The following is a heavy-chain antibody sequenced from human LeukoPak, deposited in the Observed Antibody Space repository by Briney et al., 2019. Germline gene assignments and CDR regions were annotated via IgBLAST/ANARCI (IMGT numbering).Heavy chain of an antibody. CDR2: INHSGST. J-gene: IGHJ6*03. Sequence: SETLSLTCAVYGGSFSGYYWSWIRQPPGKGLEWIGEINHSGSTNYNPSLKSRVTISVDTSKNQFSLKLSSVTAADTAVYYCARAYVVPAAIESYYHMDVWGKGTTVTVSS. CDR3: ARAYVVPAAIESYYHMDV. V-gene: IGHV4-34*01. D-gene: IGHD2-2*01. CDR1: GGSFSGYY.